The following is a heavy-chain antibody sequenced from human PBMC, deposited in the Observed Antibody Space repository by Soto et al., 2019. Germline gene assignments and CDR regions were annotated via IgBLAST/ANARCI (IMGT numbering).Heavy chain of an antibody. CDR3: AKTPLIRVTTTLFDY. CDR1: GFTFSSYA. Sequence: PGGSLRLSCAASGFTFSSYAMSWVRQAPGKGLEWVSAISGSGGSTYYADSVKGRFTISRDNSKNTLYLQMNSLRAEDTAVYYCAKTPLIRVTTTLFDYCGQGTLVTVSS. V-gene: IGHV3-23*01. CDR2: ISGSGGST. J-gene: IGHJ4*02. D-gene: IGHD4-17*01.